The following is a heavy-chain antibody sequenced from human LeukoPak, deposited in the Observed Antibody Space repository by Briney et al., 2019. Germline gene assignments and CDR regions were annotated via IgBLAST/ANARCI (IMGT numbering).Heavy chain of an antibody. J-gene: IGHJ4*02. CDR3: ASHPQNSAFDY. V-gene: IGHV4-39*01. CDR1: VGSISSSMYY. Sequence: SETLSLTCTVSVGSISSSMYYWGWIRQPPGKGLGCSVSIYYSGSTYYNPYLTSRVTISVDQSKTQFSLKLSSVTAADTAVYYCASHPQNSAFDYWGQGTMVTVSS. CDR2: IYYSGST. D-gene: IGHD2-2*01.